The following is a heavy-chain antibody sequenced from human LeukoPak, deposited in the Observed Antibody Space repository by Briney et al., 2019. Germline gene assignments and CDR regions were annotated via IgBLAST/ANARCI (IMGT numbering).Heavy chain of an antibody. CDR2: IYDSQST. D-gene: IGHD2-2*02. CDR1: GGSISSSSYY. CDR3: ASSGGGYCSSTSCYTGGINWFDP. Sequence: SETLSLTCSVSGGSISSSSYYWGWIRQPPGKGLEWIGSIYDSQSTYYTPPIKSRVTISVDPSKHQFSLTLSSVTAADPAVYYCASSGGGYCSSTSCYTGGINWFDPWGQGTLVTVSS. V-gene: IGHV4-39*07. J-gene: IGHJ5*02.